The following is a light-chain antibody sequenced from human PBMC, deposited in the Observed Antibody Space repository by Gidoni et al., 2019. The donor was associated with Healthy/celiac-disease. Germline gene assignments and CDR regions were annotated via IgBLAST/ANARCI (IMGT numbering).Light chain of an antibody. CDR1: SSDVGSYNL. CDR3: CSYAGSSTWV. J-gene: IGLJ3*02. CDR2: EGS. V-gene: IGLV2-23*01. Sequence: QSALTQPASVSGSPGTSITISCTGTSSDVGSYNLVSWYQQHPGKAPKRMIYEGSKRPSGVSNRFSGSKSGNTASLTISGLQAEDEADYYCCSYAGSSTWVFGGGTKLTVL.